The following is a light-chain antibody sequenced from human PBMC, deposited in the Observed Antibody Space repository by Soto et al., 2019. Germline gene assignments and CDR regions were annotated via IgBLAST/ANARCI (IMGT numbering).Light chain of an antibody. V-gene: IGKV3-20*01. CDR1: ETITYNY. CDR2: GAS. Sequence: EIALTQSPGTLSVSPGETVTLSCRASETITYNYFAWYPQKPGQAPRLLIHGASTRASGIPDRFSGAGSGTYFTLTINRVEPEDFAIYYCQQYGSWPLFSFGPGTKVD. CDR3: QQYGSWPLFS. J-gene: IGKJ3*01.